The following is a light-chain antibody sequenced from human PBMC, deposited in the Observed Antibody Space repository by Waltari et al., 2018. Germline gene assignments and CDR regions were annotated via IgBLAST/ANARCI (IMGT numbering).Light chain of an antibody. CDR1: QSISSW. CDR2: KSS. J-gene: IGKJ1*01. CDR3: QQYNIYWT. V-gene: IGKV1-5*03. Sequence: DIQMTQSPSTLSASVGDRVTITCRASQSISSWLAWYQQQPGKAPKLLIYKSSSLESGVPSRFSGSGSVTEFTLTISSLQPDDFATYYCQQYNIYWTFGQGTKVEIK.